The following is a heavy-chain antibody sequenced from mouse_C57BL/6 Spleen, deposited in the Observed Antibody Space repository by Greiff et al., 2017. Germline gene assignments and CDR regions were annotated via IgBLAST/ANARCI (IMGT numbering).Heavy chain of an antibody. J-gene: IGHJ4*01. D-gene: IGHD1-1*02. Sequence: QVQLQQPGAELVMPGASVKLSCKASGYTFTSYWMHWVKQRPGQGLEWIGEIDPSDSYTNYNQKFKGKSTLTVDKSSSTAYMQLSSLTSEDSAVYYCARYGGSGDYYAMDYWGQGTSVTVSS. CDR3: ARYGGSGDYYAMDY. CDR2: IDPSDSYT. CDR1: GYTFTSYW. V-gene: IGHV1-69*01.